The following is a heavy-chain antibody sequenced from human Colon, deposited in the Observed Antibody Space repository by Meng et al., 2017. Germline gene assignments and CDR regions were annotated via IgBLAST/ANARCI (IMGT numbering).Heavy chain of an antibody. V-gene: IGHV1-2*06. D-gene: IGHD6-19*01. CDR3: GKREYISGLTY. Sequence: VHSLSFGAVVKKPGASVNVSFKASGYTFTCYYLHWVRQSPGQGLEWMGRINPTSGGTNSAQIFQGRVTMTRDTSISTVYMELTRLRSDDTALFYCGKREYISGLTYWGQGTLVTVSS. J-gene: IGHJ4*02. CDR2: INPTSGGT. CDR1: GYTFTCYY.